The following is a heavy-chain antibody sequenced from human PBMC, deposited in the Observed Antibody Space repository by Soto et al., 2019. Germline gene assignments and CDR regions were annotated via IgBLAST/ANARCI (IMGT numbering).Heavy chain of an antibody. D-gene: IGHD5-12*01. CDR3: ERGGWATIVSGYFDY. CDR1: GGSFSGYY. J-gene: IGHJ4*02. Sequence: QVQLQQWGAGLLKPSETLSLTCAVYGGSFSGYYWSWIRQPPGKGLEWIGEINHSGSTNYNPSLKSRVTISVDTSKNQFSLKLSSVNAADTAVYYCERGGWATIVSGYFDYWGQGTLVTVSS. CDR2: INHSGST. V-gene: IGHV4-34*01.